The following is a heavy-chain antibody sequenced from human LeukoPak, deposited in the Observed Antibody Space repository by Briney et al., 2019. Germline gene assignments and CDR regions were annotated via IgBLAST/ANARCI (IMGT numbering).Heavy chain of an antibody. CDR1: GFTVSSNY. J-gene: IGHJ4*02. CDR2: IYSGGST. D-gene: IGHD3-10*01. Sequence: GGSLRLSCAASGFTVSSNYMSWVRQAPGKGLEWVSVIYSGGSTYYADSVKGRFTISRDNAKNSLYLQMNSLRAEDTAVYYCARAQRVDYYGSGSEIDYWGQGTLVTVSS. V-gene: IGHV3-53*01. CDR3: ARAQRVDYYGSGSEIDY.